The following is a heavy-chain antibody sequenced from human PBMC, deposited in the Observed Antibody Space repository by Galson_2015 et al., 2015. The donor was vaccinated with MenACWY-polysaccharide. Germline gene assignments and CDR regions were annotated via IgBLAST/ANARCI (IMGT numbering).Heavy chain of an antibody. CDR2: ISRKSNDI. CDR3: ARAGIGTVGRRAFDI. Sequence: SLRLSCAASGFVFDDHAMHWVSGISRKSNDIGYADSVRGRFSTTRDNAKNSLYLQLNSLRVEDTALYYCARAGIGTVGRRAFDIWGKGTMVTVSS. D-gene: IGHD6-13*01. J-gene: IGHJ3*02. V-gene: IGHV3-9*01. CDR1: GFVFDDHA.